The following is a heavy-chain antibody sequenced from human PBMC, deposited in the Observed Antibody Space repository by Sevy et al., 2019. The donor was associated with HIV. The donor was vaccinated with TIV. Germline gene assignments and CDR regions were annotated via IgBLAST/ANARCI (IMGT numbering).Heavy chain of an antibody. CDR3: ATGFPGEYPECGRIRCFTDYFAY. J-gene: IGHJ4*02. Sequence: ASVKVSCKVSGYTLSELSMHWVRQAPGKGLEWMGGFDPEDGETVYAQKFQGRVTMTEDTSTNTANMELSSQRSEDTAIYYCATGFPGEYPECGRIRCFTDYFAYWGQGALVTVSS. D-gene: IGHD3-3*02. V-gene: IGHV1-24*01. CDR2: FDPEDGET. CDR1: GYTLSELS.